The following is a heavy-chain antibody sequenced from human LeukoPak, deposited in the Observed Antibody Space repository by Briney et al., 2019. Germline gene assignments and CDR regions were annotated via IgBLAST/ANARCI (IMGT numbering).Heavy chain of an antibody. J-gene: IGHJ6*03. D-gene: IGHD1-26*01. CDR1: GYTFTSYG. CDR3: ARDRATQLLVGATLSGGDDYMDV. CDR2: ISAYNGNT. Sequence: GASVNVSCKASGYTFTSYGISWVRQAPGPGLEWMGRISAYNGNTNDAQKLQGRVTMTTDTSTSTAYMELRSLRSDDTAVYYCARDRATQLLVGATLSGGDDYMDVWGKGTTVTVSS. V-gene: IGHV1-18*01.